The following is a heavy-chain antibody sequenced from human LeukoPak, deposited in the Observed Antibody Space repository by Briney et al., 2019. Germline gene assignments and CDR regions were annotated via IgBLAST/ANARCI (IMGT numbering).Heavy chain of an antibody. J-gene: IGHJ3*02. CDR3: ARDRQNYDILTGYYHDAFDI. Sequence: KPSETLSLTCTVSGGSISSYYWSWIRQPPGKGLEWIGYIYYSGSTNYNPSLKSRVTISVDTSKNQFSLKLSSVTAADTAVYYCARDRQNYDILTGYYHDAFDIWGQGTMVTVSS. V-gene: IGHV4-59*01. CDR1: GGSISSYY. CDR2: IYYSGST. D-gene: IGHD3-9*01.